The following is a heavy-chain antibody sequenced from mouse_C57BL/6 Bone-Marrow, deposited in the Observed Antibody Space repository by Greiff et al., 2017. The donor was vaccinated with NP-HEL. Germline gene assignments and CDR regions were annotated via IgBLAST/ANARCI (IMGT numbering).Heavy chain of an antibody. CDR3: VRGPDY. Sequence: VQLQQPGAELVRPGSSVKLSCKASGYSFTSYWMHWVKQRPIQGLEWIGNIDPSDSETTYNQKFKDKATLTVDKSSSTAYMHLHSLPSEAYAVSYCVRGPDYWGQGTTLTVSS. CDR1: GYSFTSYW. CDR2: IDPSDSET. J-gene: IGHJ2*01. V-gene: IGHV1-52*01.